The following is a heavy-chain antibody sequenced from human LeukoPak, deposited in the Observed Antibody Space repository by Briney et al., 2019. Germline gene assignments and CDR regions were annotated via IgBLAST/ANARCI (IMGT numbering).Heavy chain of an antibody. CDR3: TTAPYPVAGTDY. Sequence: GGSLRLSCAASGFTVSSNYMSWVRQAPGKGLEWVGRIKSKTDGGTTDYAAPVKGRFTISRDDSKNTLYLQMNSLKTEDTTVYYCTTAPYPVAGTDYWGQGTLVTVSS. CDR2: IKSKTDGGTT. J-gene: IGHJ4*02. CDR1: GFTVSSNY. D-gene: IGHD6-19*01. V-gene: IGHV3-15*01.